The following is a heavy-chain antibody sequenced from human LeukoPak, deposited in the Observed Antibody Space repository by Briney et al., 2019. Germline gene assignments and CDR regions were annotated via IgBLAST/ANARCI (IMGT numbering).Heavy chain of an antibody. Sequence: GGSLRLSCAASGFTFSTYAMTWVRQAPGKGLEWGSDISGTGGRTYYADSVKGRFTISRDNSKNTVDLQMNSLRAEDSAVYYCARNRFNLFSYYFEYWGQGTLVTVPS. CDR2: ISGTGGRT. V-gene: IGHV3-23*01. CDR3: ARNRFNLFSYYFEY. CDR1: GFTFSTYA. J-gene: IGHJ4*02. D-gene: IGHD3-3*01.